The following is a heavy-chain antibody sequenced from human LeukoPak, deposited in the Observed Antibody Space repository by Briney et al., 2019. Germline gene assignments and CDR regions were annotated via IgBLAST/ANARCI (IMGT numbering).Heavy chain of an antibody. CDR1: GFTFSSYG. CDR3: ARYCGGDCRSDRNYYYGMDV. D-gene: IGHD2-21*02. J-gene: IGHJ6*02. V-gene: IGHV3-33*01. Sequence: GGSLRLSCAASGFTFSSYGMHWVRQAPGKGLEWVAVIWYDGSNKYYADSVKGRFTISRDNSKNTLYLQMNSLRAEDTAVYYCARYCGGDCRSDRNYYYGMDVWGQGTTVTVSS. CDR2: IWYDGSNK.